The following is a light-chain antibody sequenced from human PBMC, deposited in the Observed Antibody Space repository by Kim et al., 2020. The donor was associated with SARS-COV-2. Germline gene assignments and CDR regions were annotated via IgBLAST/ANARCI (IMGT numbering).Light chain of an antibody. CDR3: QSADSSGTWV. V-gene: IGLV3-25*03. CDR1: ALPKQY. Sequence: SPGQTARITCSGDALPKQYDYWNQQKPGQAPVLGIYKDSERPSGIPERVSGSSSGTTVTLTISGVQAEDEADYYCQSADSSGTWVFGGGTQLTVL. CDR2: KDS. J-gene: IGLJ3*02.